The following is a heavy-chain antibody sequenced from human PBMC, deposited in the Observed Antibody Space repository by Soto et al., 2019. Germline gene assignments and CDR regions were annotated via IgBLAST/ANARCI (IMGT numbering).Heavy chain of an antibody. D-gene: IGHD1-1*01. V-gene: IGHV1-8*01. CDR3: EVTTGY. Sequence: QVQVVQSRAEVKKPGASVKVSCKTSGYTFTEYDINWVRQAPGQGPEYMGWVSPENRNAGYAPQFRGRVSMTTDTTISTAYLELTNLTFEDTAVYYCEVTTGYWGQGNMVTVSS. J-gene: IGHJ4*02. CDR1: GYTFTEYD. CDR2: VSPENRNA.